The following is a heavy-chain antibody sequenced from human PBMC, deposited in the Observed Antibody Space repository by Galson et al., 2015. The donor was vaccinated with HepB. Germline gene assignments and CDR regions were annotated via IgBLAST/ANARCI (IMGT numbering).Heavy chain of an antibody. V-gene: IGHV4-31*03. Sequence: TLSLTCTVSGGSISSGGYYWSWIRQHPGKGLEWIGYIYYSGSTYYNPSLKSRVTISVDTSKNQFSLKLSSVTAADTAVYYCARTLLFYDSSGYYLDYWGQGTLVTVSS. CDR1: GGSISSGGYY. J-gene: IGHJ4*02. CDR3: ARTLLFYDSSGYYLDY. CDR2: IYYSGST. D-gene: IGHD3-22*01.